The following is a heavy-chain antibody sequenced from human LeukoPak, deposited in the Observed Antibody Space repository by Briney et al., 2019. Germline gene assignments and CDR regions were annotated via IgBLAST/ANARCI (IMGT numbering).Heavy chain of an antibody. CDR1: GGTFSSYA. D-gene: IGHD1-7*01. CDR3: ARENWNYSRRWFDS. J-gene: IGHJ5*01. V-gene: IGHV1-69*05. CDR2: IIPIFGTA. Sequence: GASVKVSCKASGGTFSSYAISWVRQAPGQGLEWMGGIIPIFGTANYAQKFQGRVTITTDESTSTAYMELSSLRSEDTAVYYCARENWNYSRRWFDSWGQETLVTVSS.